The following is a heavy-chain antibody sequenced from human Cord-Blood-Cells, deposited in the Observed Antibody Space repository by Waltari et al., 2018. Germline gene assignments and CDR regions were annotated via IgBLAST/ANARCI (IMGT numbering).Heavy chain of an antibody. CDR2: IYYSGST. Sequence: QVQLQESGPGLVKPSETLSRTCTVSGGSVSSGSYYWSWIRQPPGKGLEWIGYIYYSGSTNYNPSLKSRVTISVDTSKNQFSLKLSSVTAADTAVYYCARVEGDYYYYYGMDVWGQGTTVTVSS. CDR3: ARVEGDYYYYYGMDV. V-gene: IGHV4-61*01. J-gene: IGHJ6*02. CDR1: GGSVSSGSYY.